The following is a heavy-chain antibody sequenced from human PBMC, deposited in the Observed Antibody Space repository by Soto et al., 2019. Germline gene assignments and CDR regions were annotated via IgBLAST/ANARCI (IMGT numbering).Heavy chain of an antibody. Sequence: QLQLQESGPGPVKPSETLSLTCTVSGVSISSSSYYWGLIRQPPGKGLEWIGSIYYSGSTYYNPSLKSRVTISVDTSKNQFSLKLSSVTAADTAVYYCVMLKLWFGPHMIDYWGQGTLVTVSS. CDR1: GVSISSSSYY. V-gene: IGHV4-39*01. CDR3: VMLKLWFGPHMIDY. D-gene: IGHD3-10*01. CDR2: IYYSGST. J-gene: IGHJ4*02.